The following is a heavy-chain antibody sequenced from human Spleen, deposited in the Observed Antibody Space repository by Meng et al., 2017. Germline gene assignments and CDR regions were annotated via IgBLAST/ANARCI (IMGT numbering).Heavy chain of an antibody. CDR2: VNPKSGGT. V-gene: IGHV1-2*02. D-gene: IGHD3-10*01. J-gene: IGHJ4*02. CDR3: ARRRFGELSIYG. CDR1: GYTFTGYY. Sequence: ASVKVSCKASGYTFTGYYIHWVRQAPGQGLEWMGWVNPKSGGTNYAQKFQGRVTMTRDTSISTAYMELSRLRSDDTAVYYCARRRFGELSIYGWGQGTLVTVSS.